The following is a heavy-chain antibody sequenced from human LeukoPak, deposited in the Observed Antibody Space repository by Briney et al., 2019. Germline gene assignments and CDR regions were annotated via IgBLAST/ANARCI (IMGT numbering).Heavy chain of an antibody. J-gene: IGHJ4*02. CDR2: ISSSSSYI. CDR3: ARAPNYDFWSGYFY. V-gene: IGHV3-21*01. Sequence: GGSLRLSCAASGFTFSSYSMNWVRQAPGKGLEWVSSISSSSSYIYYADSVKGRFTISRDNAKNSLYLQMNSLRAEDTAVYYCARAPNYDFWSGYFYWGQGTLVTVSS. CDR1: GFTFSSYS. D-gene: IGHD3-3*01.